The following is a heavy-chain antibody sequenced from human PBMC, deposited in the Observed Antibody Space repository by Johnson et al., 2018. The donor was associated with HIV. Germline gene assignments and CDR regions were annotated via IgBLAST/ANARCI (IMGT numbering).Heavy chain of an antibody. Sequence: VQLVESGGGLVQPGGSLRLSCAASGFTFSSYWMSWVRQAPGKGLEWVANIKQDGSEKYYVDSVKGRFTISRDNAKNSLYRQMNSLRAEDTAVYYCAREGGVTMVDGFDIWGQGTMVTVSS. J-gene: IGHJ3*02. D-gene: IGHD3-10*01. CDR3: AREGGVTMVDGFDI. CDR2: IKQDGSEK. CDR1: GFTFSSYW. V-gene: IGHV3-7*05.